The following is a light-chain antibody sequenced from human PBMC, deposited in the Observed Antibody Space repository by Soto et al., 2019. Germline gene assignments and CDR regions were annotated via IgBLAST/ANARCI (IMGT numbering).Light chain of an antibody. CDR3: QHRRT. Sequence: EIVLTQSPGTLSLSPGERVTLSCRASQSVSSIYLTWYQQKPGQAPRLFIYGASSRATGIPDRFSGSGSGTDFTLTISRLEPEDFAVYYCQHRRTFGQGTKVEIK. V-gene: IGKV3-20*01. J-gene: IGKJ1*01. CDR2: GAS. CDR1: QSVSSIY.